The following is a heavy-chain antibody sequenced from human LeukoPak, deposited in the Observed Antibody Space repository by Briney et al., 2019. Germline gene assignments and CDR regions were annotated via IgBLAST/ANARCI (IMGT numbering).Heavy chain of an antibody. D-gene: IGHD2-15*01. V-gene: IGHV3-23*01. CDR1: GFTLSRYA. Sequence: GGSLRLSCAASGFTLSRYAMTWVRQAPRKGLEWVSSMSGSGGSTYYADSVKGRFTISRDNSKDTLYLQMNSLRAEDTALYYCAKELSGIVVGVAAGPWGQGTLVTVSS. J-gene: IGHJ5*02. CDR3: AKELSGIVVGVAAGP. CDR2: MSGSGGST.